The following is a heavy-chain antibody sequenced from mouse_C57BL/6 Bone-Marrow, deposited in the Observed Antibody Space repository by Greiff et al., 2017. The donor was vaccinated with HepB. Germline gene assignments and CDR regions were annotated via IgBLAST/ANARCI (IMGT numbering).Heavy chain of an antibody. CDR1: GFTFSSYA. J-gene: IGHJ2*01. CDR2: ISDGGSYT. CDR3: ARDRDYYSTRDY. D-gene: IGHD2-5*01. V-gene: IGHV5-4*01. Sequence: EVKLQESGGGLVKPGGSLKLSCAASGFTFSSYAMSWVRQTPEKRLEWVATISDGGSYTYYPDNVKGRFTISRDNAKNNLYLQMSHLKSEDTSMYYCARDRDYYSTRDYWGQGTTLTVSS.